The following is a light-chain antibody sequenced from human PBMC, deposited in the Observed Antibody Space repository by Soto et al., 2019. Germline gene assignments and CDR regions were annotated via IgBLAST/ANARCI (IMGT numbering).Light chain of an antibody. CDR2: EVS. CDR1: SSDVGGYHY. CDR3: SSYTSSSTEV. J-gene: IGLJ1*01. V-gene: IGLV2-14*01. Sequence: QSALTQPASVSGSPGQSITISCTGASSDVGGYHYVSWYQQHPGKAPKLMIYEVSNRPSGVSRRFSGSKSGNTASLTISGLQAEDEADYYCSSYTSSSTEVFGTGTKLTVL.